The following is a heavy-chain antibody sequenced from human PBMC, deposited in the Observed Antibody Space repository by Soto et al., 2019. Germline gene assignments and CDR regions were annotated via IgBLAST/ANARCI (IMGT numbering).Heavy chain of an antibody. J-gene: IGHJ6*02. D-gene: IGHD3-22*01. Sequence: ASVKVSCKASGGTFSSYAISWVRQAPGQGLEWMGGIIPIFGTANYAQKFQGRVTITADESTSTAYMELSSLRSEDTAVYYCARALSSGRYYYYYGMDVWGQGTTVTVSS. CDR2: IIPIFGTA. CDR1: GGTFSSYA. CDR3: ARALSSGRYYYYYGMDV. V-gene: IGHV1-69*13.